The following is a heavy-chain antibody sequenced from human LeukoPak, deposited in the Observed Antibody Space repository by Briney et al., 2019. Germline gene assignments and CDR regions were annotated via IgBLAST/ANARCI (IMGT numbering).Heavy chain of an antibody. J-gene: IGHJ4*02. Sequence: ASVKVSCKASGYTFTSYGISWVRQAPGQGLEWMGWISAYNGNTNYGQKLQGRVTMTTDTSTSTAYMELRSLRSDDTAVYYCARPSIAAAGPTRGYFDYWGQGTLVTVSS. CDR2: ISAYNGNT. CDR3: ARPSIAAAGPTRGYFDY. CDR1: GYTFTSYG. D-gene: IGHD6-13*01. V-gene: IGHV1-18*01.